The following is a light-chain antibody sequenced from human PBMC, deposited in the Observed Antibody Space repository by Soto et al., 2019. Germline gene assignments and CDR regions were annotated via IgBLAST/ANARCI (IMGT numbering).Light chain of an antibody. CDR3: QQYGSSSIFT. J-gene: IGKJ3*01. CDR1: QSVSSRY. Sequence: EIVLTQSPGTLSLSPGERATLSCRASQSVSSRYLAWYQQKPGQAPRLLSYGASSRATGIPDRFSGSGSGTDFTLSISRLEAEDFAVYYCQQYGSSSIFTFGPGTKSGYQT. CDR2: GAS. V-gene: IGKV3-20*01.